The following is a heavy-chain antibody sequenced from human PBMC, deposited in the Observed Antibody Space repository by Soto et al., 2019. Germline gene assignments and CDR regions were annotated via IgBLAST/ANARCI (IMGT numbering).Heavy chain of an antibody. Sequence: QVQLVQSGAEVKKPGASVKVSCKASGYTFTSYGISWVRQAPGQGLEWMGWISAYNGNTNYAQKLQGRVTMTTDTSTNTAYIELRSLRSDDTAVYYCARFRDIVVVVAATGFDYWGQGNLVTVSS. V-gene: IGHV1-18*01. CDR2: ISAYNGNT. CDR1: GYTFTSYG. J-gene: IGHJ4*02. CDR3: ARFRDIVVVVAATGFDY. D-gene: IGHD2-15*01.